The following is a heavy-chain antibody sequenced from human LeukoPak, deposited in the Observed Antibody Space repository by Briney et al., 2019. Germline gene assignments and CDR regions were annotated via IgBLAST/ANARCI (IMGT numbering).Heavy chain of an antibody. V-gene: IGHV1-18*01. CDR2: ISAYNGNT. D-gene: IGHD1-26*01. CDR1: GYTFTSYG. CDR3: ARGWGHSGSYSYYYYYMDV. Sequence: GASVKASCKASGYTFTSYGISWVRQAPGQGLEWMGWISAYNGNTNYAQKLQGRVTMTTDTSTSTAYMELRSLRSDDTAVYYCARGWGHSGSYSYYYYYMDVWGKGTTVTVSS. J-gene: IGHJ6*03.